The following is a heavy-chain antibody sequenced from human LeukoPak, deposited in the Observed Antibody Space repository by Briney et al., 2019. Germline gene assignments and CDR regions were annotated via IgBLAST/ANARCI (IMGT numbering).Heavy chain of an antibody. CDR1: GGSISSYY. D-gene: IGHD6-13*01. Sequence: PSVTLSLTCTVSGGSISSYYWSWLRQPPGKGLEWIGYIYYSGSTNYNPSLKSRITISVDTSKNQFSLKLSSVTAADTAVYFCARLYSSSLGRVFDYWGQGTLVTVSS. J-gene: IGHJ4*02. CDR2: IYYSGST. CDR3: ARLYSSSLGRVFDY. V-gene: IGHV4-59*01.